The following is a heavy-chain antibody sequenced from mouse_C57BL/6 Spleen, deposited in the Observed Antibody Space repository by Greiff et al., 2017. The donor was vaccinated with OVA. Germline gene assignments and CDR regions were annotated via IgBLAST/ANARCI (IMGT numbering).Heavy chain of an antibody. CDR2: IHPNSGST. J-gene: IGHJ4*01. CDR1: GYTFTSYW. D-gene: IGHD1-1*01. CDR3: ARTTVVATMDY. Sequence: QVQLQQPGAELVKPGASVKLSCKASGYTFTSYWMHWVKQRPGQGLEWIGMIHPNSGSTNYNEKFKSKATLTVDKSSSTAYMQRSSLTSEDSAVYYCARTTVVATMDYWGQGTSVTVSS. V-gene: IGHV1-64*01.